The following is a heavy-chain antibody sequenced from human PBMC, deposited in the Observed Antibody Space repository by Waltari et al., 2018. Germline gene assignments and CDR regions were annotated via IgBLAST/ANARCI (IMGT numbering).Heavy chain of an antibody. CDR3: ARGDFETDYYDSSGYYFDY. V-gene: IGHV6-1*01. CDR1: GDSVSSNSAA. Sequence: QVQLQQSGPGLVKPSQTLSLTCAISGDSVSSNSAAWNWIRQSPSRGLEWLGRTYYRSKWYNDYAVSVKSRVTINPDTSKNQLALQLNSVTPEDTAVYYCARGDFETDYYDSSGYYFDYWGQGTLVTVSS. CDR2: TYYRSKWYN. J-gene: IGHJ4*02. D-gene: IGHD3-22*01.